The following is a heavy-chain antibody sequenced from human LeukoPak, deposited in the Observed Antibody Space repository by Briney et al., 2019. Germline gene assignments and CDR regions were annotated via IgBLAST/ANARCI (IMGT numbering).Heavy chain of an antibody. D-gene: IGHD3-10*01. V-gene: IGHV4-39*07. CDR1: GGSISSLSYY. J-gene: IGHJ4*02. CDR2: IYYGGRT. Sequence: ETLSLTCSVSGGSISSLSYYWGWVRQPPGKGLEWIGSIYYGGRTYYNPSLKSRVTMPVDTSKNQFSLKLSSVTAADTAVYYCARCRRGFGELLPYYFDYWGQGTLVTVSS. CDR3: ARCRRGFGELLPYYFDY.